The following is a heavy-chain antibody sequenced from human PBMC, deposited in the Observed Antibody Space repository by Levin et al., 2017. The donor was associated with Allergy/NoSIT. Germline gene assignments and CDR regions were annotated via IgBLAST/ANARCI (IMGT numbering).Heavy chain of an antibody. V-gene: IGHV3-21*01. CDR3: ARDPRRSTVTTTGY. D-gene: IGHD4-17*01. CDR1: GFTFSSYS. CDR2: ISSSSSYI. Sequence: GGSLRLSCAASGFTFSSYSMNWVRQAPGKGLEWVSSISSSSSYIYYADSVKGRFTISRDNAKNSLYLQMNSLRAEDTAVYYCARDPRRSTVTTTGYWGQGTLVTVSS. J-gene: IGHJ4*02.